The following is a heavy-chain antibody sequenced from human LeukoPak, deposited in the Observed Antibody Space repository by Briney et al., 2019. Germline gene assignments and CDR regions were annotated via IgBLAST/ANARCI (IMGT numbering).Heavy chain of an antibody. D-gene: IGHD6-19*01. CDR3: ARGDSSGWYGYYYYYMDD. CDR1: GGSFSGYY. J-gene: IGHJ6*03. V-gene: IGHV4-34*01. CDR2: INHSGST. Sequence: MSSETLSLTCAVYGGSFSGYYWSWIRQPPGKGLEWIGEINHSGSTNYNPSLKSRVTISVDTSKNQFSLKLSSVTAADTAVYYCARGDSSGWYGYYYYYMDDWGKGTTVTVSS.